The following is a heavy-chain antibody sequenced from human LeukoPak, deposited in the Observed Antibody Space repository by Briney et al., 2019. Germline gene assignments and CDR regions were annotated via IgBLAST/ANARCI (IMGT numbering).Heavy chain of an antibody. Sequence: SETLSLTCTCSGGSISSYYWSWIRQPPGKGLEWIGYIYYSGSTNYNPSLKSRVTISVDTSKNQFSLKLSSVTAADTAVYYCARLGVAGTTFDYWGQGTLVTVSS. V-gene: IGHV4-59*08. CDR3: ARLGVAGTTFDY. J-gene: IGHJ4*02. CDR1: GGSISSYY. CDR2: IYYSGST. D-gene: IGHD6-19*01.